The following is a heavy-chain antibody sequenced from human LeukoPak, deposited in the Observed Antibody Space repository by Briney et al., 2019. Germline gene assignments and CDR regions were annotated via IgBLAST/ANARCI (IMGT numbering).Heavy chain of an antibody. D-gene: IGHD1-14*01. CDR3: AKGGGGITRTTSADY. V-gene: IGHV3-9*01. CDR1: GFTFDGYV. CDR2: ISWNSGSI. Sequence: GGSLRLSCAASGFTFDGYVMHWVRQAPGNGMEWVSGISWNSGSIGYADSVKGRFTISRDNAKNSLYLQMNSLRAEDTALYYCAKGGGGITRTTSADYWGQGTLVTVSS. J-gene: IGHJ4*02.